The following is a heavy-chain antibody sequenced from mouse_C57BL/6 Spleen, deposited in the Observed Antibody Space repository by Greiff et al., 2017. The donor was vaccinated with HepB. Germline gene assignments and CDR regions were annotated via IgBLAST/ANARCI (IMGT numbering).Heavy chain of an antibody. Sequence: EVQGVESGGGLVQPGGSLKLSCAASGFTFSDYYMYWVRQTPEKRLEWVAYISNGGGSTYYPDTVKGRFTISRDNAKNTLYLQMSRLKSEDTAMYYCARGGSSGYYAMDYWGQGTSVTVSS. D-gene: IGHD3-2*02. CDR1: GFTFSDYY. CDR2: ISNGGGST. J-gene: IGHJ4*01. V-gene: IGHV5-12*01. CDR3: ARGGSSGYYAMDY.